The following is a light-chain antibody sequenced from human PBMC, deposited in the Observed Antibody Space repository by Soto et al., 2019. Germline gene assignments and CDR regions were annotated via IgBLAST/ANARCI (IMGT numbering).Light chain of an antibody. V-gene: IGKV1-5*03. CDR3: QKYNSYWVT. J-gene: IGKJ2*01. CDR1: QSISSW. CDR2: KAS. Sequence: DIQMTQSPSTLSASVGDRVTITCRASQSISSWLAWYQQKPGKAPKLLIYKASSLESGVPSRFGGSGSGTEFPLTLSSLQPDDVATYYCQKYNSYWVTFGQGTKLEIK.